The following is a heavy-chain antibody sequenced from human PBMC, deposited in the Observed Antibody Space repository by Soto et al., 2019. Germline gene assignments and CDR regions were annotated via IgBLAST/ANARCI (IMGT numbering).Heavy chain of an antibody. CDR3: ARACSGGSCYSDDAFDI. CDR1: GGSFSGYY. J-gene: IGHJ3*02. Sequence: SETLSLTCVVYGGSFSGYYWNWIRQPPGKGLEWIGEINHSGSTNYNPSLKSRVTISVDTFKNQFSLKVSSVTAADTAVYYCARACSGGSCYSDDAFDIWGQGTMVTVSS. V-gene: IGHV4-34*01. CDR2: INHSGST. D-gene: IGHD2-15*01.